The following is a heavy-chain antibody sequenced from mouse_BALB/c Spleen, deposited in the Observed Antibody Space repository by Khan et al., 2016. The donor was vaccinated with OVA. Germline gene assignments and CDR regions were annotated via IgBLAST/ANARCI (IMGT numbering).Heavy chain of an antibody. CDR2: ISSTGST. Sequence: EVQLVESGLGLVKPSQSLSLTCTVTGYSITSDYAWNWIRQFPGNKLEWMGYISSTGSTSYNPSLKSRISITRDTSKTQFFLQLKSVTTGDTATYYCARSLYYSYGYALDCWGRGTSVTGSS. CDR3: ARSLYYSYGYALDC. J-gene: IGHJ4*01. V-gene: IGHV3-2*02. CDR1: GYSITSDYA. D-gene: IGHD2-14*01.